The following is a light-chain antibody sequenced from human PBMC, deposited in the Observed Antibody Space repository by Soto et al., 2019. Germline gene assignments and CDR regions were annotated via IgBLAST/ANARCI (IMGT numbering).Light chain of an antibody. CDR3: QQYGSSPRT. J-gene: IGKJ1*01. V-gene: IGKV3-20*01. CDR2: GAS. CDR1: QSVSSSY. Sequence: EIVLTQTLGTLSLSPGERATLSCRASQSVSSSYLAWYQQKPGQAPRLLIYGASRRATGIPDRFSGSGSGTDFTLTISRVEPEEWAVHCCQQYGSSPRTFGQGTKVEIK.